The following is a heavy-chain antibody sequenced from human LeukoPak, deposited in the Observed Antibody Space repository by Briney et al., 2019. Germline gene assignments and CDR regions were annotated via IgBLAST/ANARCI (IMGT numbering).Heavy chain of an antibody. CDR1: GYTFTSYD. V-gene: IGHV1-8*01. J-gene: IGHJ4*02. D-gene: IGHD5-18*01. CDR2: MNPNSGNT. Sequence: ASVKVSXKASGYTFTSYDINWMRQATGQGLEWIGWMNPNSGNTGYAQKFQGRVTMTRNTSTSTAYMELSSLRSEDTAVYYCARDKLLEDVDTAMVDWGQGTLVTVSS. CDR3: ARDKLLEDVDTAMVD.